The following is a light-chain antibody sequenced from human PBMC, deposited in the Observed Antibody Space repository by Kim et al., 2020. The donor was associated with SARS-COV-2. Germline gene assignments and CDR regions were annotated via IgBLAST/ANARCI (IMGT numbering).Light chain of an antibody. CDR3: AGWDDRLSGWV. Sequence: QSVLTQPPSTSGTPGQRVTISCSGSNSNIGSNFVYWYQQLPGTAAKLLIYRSDQRPSGVPDRFSGSRSGTSASLAIGGLRSEDEAEYYCAGWDDRLSGWVFGEGTQLTVL. J-gene: IGLJ3*02. V-gene: IGLV1-47*01. CDR1: NSNIGSNF. CDR2: RSD.